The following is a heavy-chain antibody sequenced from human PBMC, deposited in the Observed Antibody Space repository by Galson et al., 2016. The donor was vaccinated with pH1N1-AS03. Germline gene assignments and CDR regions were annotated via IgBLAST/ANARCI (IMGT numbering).Heavy chain of an antibody. CDR2: IDSGGSNT. CDR1: GFTFSSYW. V-gene: IGHV3-74*01. J-gene: IGHJ4*02. CDR3: ADPFGLP. D-gene: IGHD2/OR15-2a*01. Sequence: SLRLSCAASGFTFSSYWMHWVRHLPGKGLVWVSGIDSGGSNTYYADSVRGRFTISRDNAKNTLYLQMNSLRAEDTALYYCADPFGLPWGQGTLITVSS.